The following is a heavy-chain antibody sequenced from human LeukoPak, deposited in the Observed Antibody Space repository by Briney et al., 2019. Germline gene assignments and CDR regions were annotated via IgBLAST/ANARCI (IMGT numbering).Heavy chain of an antibody. D-gene: IGHD1-14*01. CDR3: ARTTSGLSHGALDI. CDR2: IYAGDSDT. V-gene: IGHV5-51*01. CDR1: GYSFSSYW. Sequence: GESLKISCKGSGYSFSSYWIVWVRQMPGKGLEWMGIIYAGDSDTRHSPSFQGQVTISVDKSISTAYLQWSSLKASDTAMYYCARTTSGLSHGALDIWGQGTMVTVSS. J-gene: IGHJ3*02.